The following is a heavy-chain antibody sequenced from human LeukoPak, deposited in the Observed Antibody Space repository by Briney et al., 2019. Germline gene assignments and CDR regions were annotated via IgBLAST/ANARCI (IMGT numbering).Heavy chain of an antibody. Sequence: GESLKISCEGSGYTFTSYWIGWVRQMPGKGLEWMGIIYPGDSDTRYSPSFQGQVTISADKSISTAYLQWSSLKASDTAMYYCARRDIVGATGDAFDIWGQGTMVTVSS. V-gene: IGHV5-51*01. J-gene: IGHJ3*02. D-gene: IGHD1-26*01. CDR1: GYTFTSYW. CDR3: ARRDIVGATGDAFDI. CDR2: IYPGDSDT.